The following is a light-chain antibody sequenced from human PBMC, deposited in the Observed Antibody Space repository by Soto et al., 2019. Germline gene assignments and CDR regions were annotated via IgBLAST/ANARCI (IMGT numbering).Light chain of an antibody. J-gene: IGLJ2*01. V-gene: IGLV2-14*03. CDR2: DVS. CDR1: SNDIGGYNY. Sequence: QSVLTQPASVSGSPGQSITISCTGTSNDIGGYNYVSWYQQHPGKAPKLMIYDVSNRPSGVSNRFSGSKSGNTASLTISGLQAEDEADYYCSSYTSSSTDVVFGGGTKLTVL. CDR3: SSYTSSSTDVV.